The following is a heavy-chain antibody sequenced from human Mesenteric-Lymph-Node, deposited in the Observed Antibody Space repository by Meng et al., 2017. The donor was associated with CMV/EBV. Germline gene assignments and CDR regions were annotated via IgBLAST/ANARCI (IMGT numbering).Heavy chain of an antibody. J-gene: IGHJ5*02. CDR2: IRHDESDK. CDR1: GFTFNTYG. CDR3: AKDDWFDP. V-gene: IGHV3-30*02. Sequence: GESLKISCAASGFTFNTYGLHWVRQAPGKGLEWVAFIRHDESDKYYADSVKGRFTISRDNSKNTLYLQMNSLRAEDTAVYYCAKDDWFDPWGQGTLVTVSS.